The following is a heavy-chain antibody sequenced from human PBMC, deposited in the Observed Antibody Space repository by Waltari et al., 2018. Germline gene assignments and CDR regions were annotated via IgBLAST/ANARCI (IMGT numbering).Heavy chain of an antibody. CDR1: GYSISSGYY. V-gene: IGHV4-38-2*01. CDR2: MFHSGST. CDR3: ARGALITGYFDY. D-gene: IGHD1-20*01. Sequence: QVQLQESGPGLLKPSETLSLTCAVSGYSISSGYYWGWIRQPPGKGLEWIGSMFHSGSTHYNPSLESRVIMSVDTSKNQFSLKLSSVTAADTAVYYCARGALITGYFDYWGQGALVTVSS. J-gene: IGHJ4*02.